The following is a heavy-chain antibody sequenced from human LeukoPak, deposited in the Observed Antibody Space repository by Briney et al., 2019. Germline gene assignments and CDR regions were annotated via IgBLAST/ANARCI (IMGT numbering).Heavy chain of an antibody. CDR2: INPNSGGT. J-gene: IGHJ4*02. CDR1: GYTFTGYY. CDR3: ARDPDDYFDQ. D-gene: IGHD1-14*01. Sequence: ASVKVSCKASGYTFTGYYMHWVRQAPGQGLEWMGWINPNSGGTNYAQKFQGRVTMTRDTSISTVHMDLSRLRSDDTAVYYCARDPDDYFDQWGQGTLVTVSS. V-gene: IGHV1-2*02.